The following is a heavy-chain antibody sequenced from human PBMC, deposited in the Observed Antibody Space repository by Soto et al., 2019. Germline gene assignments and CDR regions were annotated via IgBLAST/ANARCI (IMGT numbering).Heavy chain of an antibody. Sequence: QVQLVQSGAEVKKPGASVKVSCKASGYTFTSYGISWVRQAPGQGLEWMGWISAYNGNTNYAQKLQGIVTMTTDTSTSTAYMELRSLRSDDTAVYYCARDTYYDILTGYYLTFEIDYWGQGTLVTVSS. CDR2: ISAYNGNT. V-gene: IGHV1-18*01. CDR1: GYTFTSYG. J-gene: IGHJ4*02. D-gene: IGHD3-9*01. CDR3: ARDTYYDILTGYYLTFEIDY.